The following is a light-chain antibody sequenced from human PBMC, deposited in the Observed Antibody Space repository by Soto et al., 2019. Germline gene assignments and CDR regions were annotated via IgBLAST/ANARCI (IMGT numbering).Light chain of an antibody. CDR1: QSISSW. Sequence: DIQMTQSPSTLSASVGDRVTITCRASQSISSWLAWYQQKPGKAPKLLIYDASGLESGVPSRFSGSGSGTEFTLTISSLRPDDFATYYCQQYNSYSSVTFGQGTKLEIK. CDR2: DAS. J-gene: IGKJ2*01. V-gene: IGKV1-5*01. CDR3: QQYNSYSSVT.